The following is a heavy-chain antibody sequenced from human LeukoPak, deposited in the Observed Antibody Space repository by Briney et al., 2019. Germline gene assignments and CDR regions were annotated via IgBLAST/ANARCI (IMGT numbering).Heavy chain of an antibody. CDR2: ISYDGSNK. J-gene: IGHJ6*03. V-gene: IGHV3-30-3*01. CDR1: GFTFSSYA. D-gene: IGHD5-18*01. Sequence: GGSLRLSCAASGFTFSSYAMHWVRQAPGKGLEWVAVISYDGSNKYYADSVKGRFTISRDNSKNTLYLQMNSLRAEDTAVYYCARDSLGTAMVKGILYYYYYYMDVWGKGTTVTVSS. CDR3: ARDSLGTAMVKGILYYYYYYMDV.